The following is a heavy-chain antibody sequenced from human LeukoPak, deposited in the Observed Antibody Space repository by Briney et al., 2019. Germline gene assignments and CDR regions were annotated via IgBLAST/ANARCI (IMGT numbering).Heavy chain of an antibody. Sequence: PSETLSLTCTVSGGSISSGGYYWSWIRQHPGKGLEWIGYIYYSGNTYYNPSLESRVTISVDTSKNQFSLKLSSVTAADTAVYYCARRHSSYIWFDPWGQGTLVTVSS. CDR2: IYYSGNT. J-gene: IGHJ5*02. V-gene: IGHV4-31*03. CDR1: GGSISSGGYY. CDR3: ARRHSSYIWFDP.